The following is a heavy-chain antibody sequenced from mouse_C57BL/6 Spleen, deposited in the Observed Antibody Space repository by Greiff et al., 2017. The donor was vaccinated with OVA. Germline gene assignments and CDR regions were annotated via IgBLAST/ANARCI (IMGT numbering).Heavy chain of an antibody. CDR3: ARSKRVYYGRDFDV. V-gene: IGHV1-52*01. J-gene: IGHJ1*03. D-gene: IGHD1-2*01. Sequence: QVQLQQPGAELVRPGSSVKLSCKASGYTFTSYWMHWVKQRPIQGLEWIGNIDPSDSETHYNQKFKDKATLTVDKSSSTAYMQLSSLTSEDSAVYYCARSKRVYYGRDFDVWGTGTTVTVSS. CDR2: IDPSDSET. CDR1: GYTFTSYW.